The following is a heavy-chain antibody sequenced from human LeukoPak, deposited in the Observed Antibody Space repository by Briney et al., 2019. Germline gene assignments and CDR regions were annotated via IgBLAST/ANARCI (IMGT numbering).Heavy chain of an antibody. D-gene: IGHD3-16*01. V-gene: IGHV3-48*03. CDR3: GASRQYVGAFDI. CDR2: ISSSSSTI. Sequence: GGSLRLSCAASGFTFSSYELYWVRQAPGKGLEWISYISSSSSTIKYTESVRGRFTVSRDDARESLYLQMNRLRGEDTAIYYCGASRQYVGAFDIWGQGTLVTVSS. CDR1: GFTFSSYE. J-gene: IGHJ3*02.